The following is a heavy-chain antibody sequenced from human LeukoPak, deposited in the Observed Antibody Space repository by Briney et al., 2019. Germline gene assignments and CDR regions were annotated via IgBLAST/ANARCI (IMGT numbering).Heavy chain of an antibody. V-gene: IGHV1-18*01. CDR2: ISAYNGNT. J-gene: IGHJ4*02. CDR1: GYTFTSYG. CDR3: ARVGLETTVTTRGYFDY. D-gene: IGHD4-17*01. Sequence: ASGKVACKASGYTFTSYGISWVRQAPGQGLEWMGWISAYNGNTNYAQKLQGRVTMTTDTSTSTAYMELRSLRSDDTAVYYCARVGLETTVTTRGYFDYWGQGTLVTVSS.